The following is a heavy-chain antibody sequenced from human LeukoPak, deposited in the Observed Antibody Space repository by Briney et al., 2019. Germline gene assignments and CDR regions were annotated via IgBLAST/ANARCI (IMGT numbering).Heavy chain of an antibody. J-gene: IGHJ6*02. CDR3: ARSMGYFYYYAMDV. CDR1: GYNFNNFG. D-gene: IGHD6-6*01. V-gene: IGHV1-18*04. CDR2: ISGYNGNT. Sequence: ASVKVSCKASGYNFNNFGFNWVRQAPGQGLEWVGWISGYNGNTKYAQKLQGRVTVTTDTSASTAYLDLRSLKSDDTAVNYCARSMGYFYYYAMDVWGQGTTVTVSS.